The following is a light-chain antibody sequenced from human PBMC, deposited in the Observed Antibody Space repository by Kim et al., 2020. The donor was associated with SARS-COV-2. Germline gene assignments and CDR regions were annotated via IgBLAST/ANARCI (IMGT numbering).Light chain of an antibody. V-gene: IGLV3-25*03. Sequence: SPVHTAMITCSGDTLPNQYTYWYQQKPGRAPVLVIYKDTERPSGIPQRFSASSSGTTVTLTISGVQAEDEAYYYCQSSDSSGTWVFGGGTQLTVL. J-gene: IGLJ3*02. CDR1: TLPNQY. CDR2: KDT. CDR3: QSSDSSGTWV.